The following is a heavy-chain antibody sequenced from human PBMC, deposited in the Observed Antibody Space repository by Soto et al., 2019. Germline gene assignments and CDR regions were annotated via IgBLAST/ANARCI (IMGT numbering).Heavy chain of an antibody. V-gene: IGHV4-30-2*01. CDR3: ARSYCGGGCYSDFDAFDI. CDR2: LHYSGRT. Sequence: QMQLQESGSGLVKPSQTLSLTCAVSGGSISSGGFSWSWIRQPPGKGLEWIGYLHYSGRTNYNPSLEGRGTMSVDRSRNHFSLRLSSVTAADTAIYFCARSYCGGGCYSDFDAFDIWGQGTMVTVSS. J-gene: IGHJ3*02. CDR1: GGSISSGGFS. D-gene: IGHD2-21*02.